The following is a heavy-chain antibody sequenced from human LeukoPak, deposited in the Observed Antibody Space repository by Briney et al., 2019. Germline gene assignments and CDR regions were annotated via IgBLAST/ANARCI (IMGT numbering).Heavy chain of an antibody. CDR1: GFTFSSYA. CDR3: ARDRDSGSYPWFDP. Sequence: GGSLRLSCAASGFTFSSYAMHWVRQAPGKGLEWVAVIWYDGSNKYYADSVKGRFTISRDNSKNTLYLQMNSLRAEDTAVYHCARDRDSGSYPWFDPWGQGTLVTVSS. CDR2: IWYDGSNK. V-gene: IGHV3-33*08. J-gene: IGHJ5*02. D-gene: IGHD1-26*01.